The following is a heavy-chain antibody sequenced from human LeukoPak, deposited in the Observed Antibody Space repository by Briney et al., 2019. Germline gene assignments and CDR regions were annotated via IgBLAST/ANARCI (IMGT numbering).Heavy chain of an antibody. CDR1: GGTFSSYA. CDR2: IIPIFGTA. D-gene: IGHD2-15*01. Sequence: SVKVSCKASGGTFSSYAISWVRQAPGQGLEWMGGIIPIFGTANYAQKFQGRVTITADESTSTAYMELSSLRSEDTAVYYCARGGLLGYCSGGSCYLDYWGQGTLVTVSS. CDR3: ARGGLLGYCSGGSCYLDY. V-gene: IGHV1-69*01. J-gene: IGHJ4*02.